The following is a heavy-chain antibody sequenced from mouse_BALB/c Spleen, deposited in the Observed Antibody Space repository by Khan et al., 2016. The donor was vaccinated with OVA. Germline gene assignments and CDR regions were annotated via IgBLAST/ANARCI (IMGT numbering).Heavy chain of an antibody. J-gene: IGHJ3*01. CDR3: TRGGGGNRFAY. CDR1: GYTFTDFT. V-gene: IGHV1S137*01. CDR2: ISTYYGHA. Sequence: QVQLQQSGAELVRPGVSVKISCKGSGYTFTDFTMHWVKQSHAMSLEWIGVISTYYGHATYNQKFKDKATMTVDKSSSTAYMELARVTSDDSSIYYFTRGGGGNRFAYWGQGTLVTVSA.